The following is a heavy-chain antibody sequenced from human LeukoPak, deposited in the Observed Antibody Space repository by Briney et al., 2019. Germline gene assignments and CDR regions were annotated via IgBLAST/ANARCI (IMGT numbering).Heavy chain of an antibody. D-gene: IGHD3-22*01. Sequence: GGSLRLSCAASGFTFDDYAMHWVRQAPGKGLEWVSGISWNSGSIGYADSVKGRFTISRDNAKNSLYLQMNSLRAEDTALYYCAKDKKYSGYYPHFDYWGQGTLVTVSS. CDR1: GFTFDDYA. CDR3: AKDKKYSGYYPHFDY. J-gene: IGHJ4*02. V-gene: IGHV3-9*01. CDR2: ISWNSGSI.